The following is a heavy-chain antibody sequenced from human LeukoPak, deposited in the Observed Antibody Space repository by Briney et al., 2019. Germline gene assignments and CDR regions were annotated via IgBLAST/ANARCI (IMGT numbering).Heavy chain of an antibody. CDR1: GFTFSSYA. D-gene: IGHD4-17*01. CDR2: MSGSGGST. CDR3: ARVRYGELDV. J-gene: IGHJ6*02. Sequence: GGSLRLSRAASGFTFSSYAMSWVRQAPGKGLEWVSSMSGSGGSTYYADSVKGRFTISRDDSKNTLYLQMNSLRAEDTAVYYCARVRYGELDVWGQGTTVTVSS. V-gene: IGHV3-23*01.